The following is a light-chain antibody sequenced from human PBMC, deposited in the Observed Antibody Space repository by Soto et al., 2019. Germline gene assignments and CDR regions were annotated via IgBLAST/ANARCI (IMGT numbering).Light chain of an antibody. Sequence: EIVMTQSPGTLSVSPGERVTFSCRASQSVSSNLAWYQQKPGQTPRLLIYGASTRATVIPARFSGSGSGTEFTLPIISVQSSDFSAVYCHQYHNWSPSTFGQGTRLEIK. CDR3: HQYHNWSPST. V-gene: IGKV3-15*01. CDR2: GAS. J-gene: IGKJ5*01. CDR1: QSVSSN.